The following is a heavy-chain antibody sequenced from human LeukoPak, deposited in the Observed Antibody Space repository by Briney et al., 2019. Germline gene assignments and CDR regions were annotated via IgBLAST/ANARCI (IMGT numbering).Heavy chain of an antibody. CDR2: MSVDGIK. D-gene: IGHD6-6*01. CDR3: TKDLSIAALWFDP. V-gene: IGHV3-30*18. Sequence: GGSLRLSCAASGFIFSNYEVNWVRQAPGKGLEWVAVMSVDGIKNYAGSVKGRFTISGDNSKNTLYLQMNGLRDEDTAVFYCTKDLSIAALWFDPWGQGTLVTVSS. J-gene: IGHJ5*02. CDR1: GFIFSNYE.